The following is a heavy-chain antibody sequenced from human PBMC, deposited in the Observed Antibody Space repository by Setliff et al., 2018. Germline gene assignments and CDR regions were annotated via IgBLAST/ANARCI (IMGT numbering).Heavy chain of an antibody. J-gene: IGHJ3*02. Sequence: ASVKVSCKTSGYIFTNYYIHWVRQAPGQGLEWVRWINANTGGTREVQKFQGRVTMTRDTSIDTAYMEVNRLTYDDTAVYYCARVGGYASAWHGIEAFDIWGQGTKVTVSS. CDR3: ARVGGYASAWHGIEAFDI. V-gene: IGHV1-2*02. CDR2: INANTGGT. CDR1: GYIFTNYY. D-gene: IGHD6-19*01.